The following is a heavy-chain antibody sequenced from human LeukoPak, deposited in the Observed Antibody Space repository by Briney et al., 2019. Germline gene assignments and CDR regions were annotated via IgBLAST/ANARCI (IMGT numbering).Heavy chain of an antibody. V-gene: IGHV3-21*01. J-gene: IGHJ4*02. Sequence: GGSLRLSCAASGFTFSSYSMNWVRQAPGKGLEWVSSISSSSSYIHYADSVKGRFTISRDNAKNSLYLQMNSLRAEDTAVYYCASSPGTIFGVVGDFDYGGQGTLVTVSA. CDR3: ASSPGTIFGVVGDFDY. CDR1: GFTFSSYS. CDR2: ISSSSSYI. D-gene: IGHD3-3*01.